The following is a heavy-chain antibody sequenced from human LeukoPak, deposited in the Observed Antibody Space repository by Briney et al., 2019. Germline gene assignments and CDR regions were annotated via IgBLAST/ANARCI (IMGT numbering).Heavy chain of an antibody. CDR3: ASLKYYYDSSGSITSGDDAFDI. CDR1: GFTFSSYG. CDR2: IWYDGSNK. D-gene: IGHD3-22*01. V-gene: IGHV3-33*01. J-gene: IGHJ3*02. Sequence: GRSLRLSCAASGFTFSSYGMHWVRQAPGKGLEWVAVIWYDGSNKYYADSMKGRFTISRDNSKNTLYLQMNSLRAEDTAVYYCASLKYYYDSSGSITSGDDAFDIWGQGTMVTVSS.